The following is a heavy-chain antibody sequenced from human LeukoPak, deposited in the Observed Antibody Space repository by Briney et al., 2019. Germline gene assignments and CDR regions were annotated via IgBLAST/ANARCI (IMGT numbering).Heavy chain of an antibody. D-gene: IGHD3-22*01. CDR2: ISGSGGST. CDR1: GFPFSSYA. CDR3: ANIGYSSGYYLGAFDI. V-gene: IGHV3-23*01. Sequence: GGSLRLSCAASGFPFSSYAMSWVRQAPGKGLEWVSAISGSGGSTYYADSVKGRFTISRDNSKNTLYLQMNSLRAEDTAVYYCANIGYSSGYYLGAFDIWGQGTMVTVSS. J-gene: IGHJ3*02.